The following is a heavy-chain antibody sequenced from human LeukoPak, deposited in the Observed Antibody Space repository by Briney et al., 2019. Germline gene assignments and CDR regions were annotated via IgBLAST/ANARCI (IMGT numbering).Heavy chain of an antibody. CDR2: ISYDGSEK. D-gene: IGHD3-22*01. V-gene: IGHV3-30-3*01. Sequence: GGSLRLSCAASGFTFSSYPMHWVRQAPGKGLEWVAVISYDGSEKHYADPVKGRFTTSRDNSKNTLDLQMNSLRAEDTAVYYCAREGSSGYYPYWGQGILVTVSS. CDR1: GFTFSSYP. J-gene: IGHJ4*02. CDR3: AREGSSGYYPY.